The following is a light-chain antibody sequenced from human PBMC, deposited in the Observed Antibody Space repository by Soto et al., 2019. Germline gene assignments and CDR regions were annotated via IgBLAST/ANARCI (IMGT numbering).Light chain of an antibody. CDR1: DSDVGTYDY. CDR3: CSYGGYSTWL. Sequence: QSALTQPRSVSGSPGQSVTISCTGTDSDVGTYDYVSWYQQYPGKAPKVMISNVNNRPTGVPDRFSGSKSGNTASLTISGLQAEDEADYYCCSYGGYSTWLFGGGTKVTVL. J-gene: IGLJ3*02. CDR2: NVN. V-gene: IGLV2-11*01.